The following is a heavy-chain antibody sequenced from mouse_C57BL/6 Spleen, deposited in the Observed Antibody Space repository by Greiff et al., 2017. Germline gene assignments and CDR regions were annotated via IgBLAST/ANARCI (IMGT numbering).Heavy chain of an antibody. CDR1: GYTFTSYW. CDR3: AKGVYYGSSYAMDD. CDR2: INPSSGYT. Sequence: VQLQQSGAELAKPGASVKLSCKASGYTFTSYWMHWVKQRPGQGLEWIGYINPSSGYTKYNQKFKDTATLTADKSSSTAYMQLSSLTYEDSAVYYCAKGVYYGSSYAMDDWGQGTSVTVSS. J-gene: IGHJ4*01. D-gene: IGHD1-1*01. V-gene: IGHV1-7*01.